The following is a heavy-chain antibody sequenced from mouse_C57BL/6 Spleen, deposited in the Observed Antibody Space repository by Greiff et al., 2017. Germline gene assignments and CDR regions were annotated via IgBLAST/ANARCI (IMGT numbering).Heavy chain of an antibody. CDR1: GYTFTSYW. D-gene: IGHD1-1*01. V-gene: IGHV1-64*01. J-gene: IGHJ3*01. CDR3: ARGTTVVAKFAY. CDR2: IHPNSGST. Sequence: QVQLQQPGAELVKPGASVKLSCKASGYTFTSYWMHWVKQRPGQGLEWIGMIHPNSGSTNYNEKFKSKATLTVDKSSSTAYMQLSSLTSEDSAVYYCARGTTVVAKFAYWGQGTLVTVSA.